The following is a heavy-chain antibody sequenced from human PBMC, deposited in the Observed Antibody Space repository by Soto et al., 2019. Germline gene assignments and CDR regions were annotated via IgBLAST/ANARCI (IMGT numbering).Heavy chain of an antibody. Sequence: APVKVSCKASGYTFTSYDINWVRQATGKGLEWMGWMNPNSGNTGYAQKFQGRVTMTRNTSISTAYMELSSLRSEDTAVYYCALGVGIAAAHYYYYMDVWGKGTTVTVSS. CDR2: MNPNSGNT. V-gene: IGHV1-8*01. CDR3: ALGVGIAAAHYYYYMDV. J-gene: IGHJ6*03. D-gene: IGHD6-13*01. CDR1: GYTFTSYD.